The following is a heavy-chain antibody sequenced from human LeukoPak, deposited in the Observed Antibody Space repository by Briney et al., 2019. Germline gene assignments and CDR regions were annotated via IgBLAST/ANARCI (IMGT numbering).Heavy chain of an antibody. CDR2: IKEDGSKK. D-gene: IGHD6-13*01. J-gene: IGHJ4*02. Sequence: GGSLRLSCEVSGFTFNSYWMDWVRQAPGKGLEWVANIKEDGSKKYYVDSVKGRFTISRDNAKNSLYLQMNSLRVEDTAVYYCAKDYEYNSNTWYFHWGRGTLVSVSS. CDR3: AKDYEYNSNTWYFH. V-gene: IGHV3-7*03. CDR1: GFTFNSYW.